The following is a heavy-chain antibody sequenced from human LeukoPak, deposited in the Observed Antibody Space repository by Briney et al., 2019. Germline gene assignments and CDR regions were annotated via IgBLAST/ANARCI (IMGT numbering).Heavy chain of an antibody. Sequence: PSETLSLTCAVSGGSISSSNWWSWVRQPPGKGLEWIGYIYYSGSTNYNPSLKSRVTISVDTSKNQFSLKLSSVTAADTAVYYCARGLGYQLLLDWGQGTLVTVSS. D-gene: IGHD2-2*01. CDR3: ARGLGYQLLLD. CDR1: GGSISSSNW. CDR2: IYYSGST. J-gene: IGHJ4*02. V-gene: IGHV4-4*02.